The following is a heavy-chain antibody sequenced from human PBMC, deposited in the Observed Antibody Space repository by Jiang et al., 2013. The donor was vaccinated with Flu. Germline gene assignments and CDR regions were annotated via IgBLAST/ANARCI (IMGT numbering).Heavy chain of an antibody. CDR1: GFTFSSYA. D-gene: IGHD3-16*01. Sequence: RLSCAASGFTFSSYAMSWVRQAPGKGLEWVSAISGSGGSTYYADSVKGRFTISRDNSKNTLYLQMNSLRAEDTAVYYCAKDYEDYVWGSYFDYWGQGTLVTVSS. CDR3: AKDYEDYVWGSYFDY. V-gene: IGHV3-23*01. J-gene: IGHJ4*02. CDR2: ISGSGGST.